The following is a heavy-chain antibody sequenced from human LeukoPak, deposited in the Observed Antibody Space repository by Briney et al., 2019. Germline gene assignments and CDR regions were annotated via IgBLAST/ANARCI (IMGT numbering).Heavy chain of an antibody. Sequence: GGSLRLSCAVSGSTVKRNYMSWARQAPGKGLEWVSVINSGGDTYYADSVKGRFTISRDNSKNTVYLQMNNLRPEDTAVYYCARLDDSNSRRPENDASDVWGQGTTVTVSS. CDR1: GSTVKRNY. CDR2: INSGGDT. CDR3: ARLDDSNSRRPENDASDV. V-gene: IGHV3-66*02. D-gene: IGHD3-22*01. J-gene: IGHJ3*01.